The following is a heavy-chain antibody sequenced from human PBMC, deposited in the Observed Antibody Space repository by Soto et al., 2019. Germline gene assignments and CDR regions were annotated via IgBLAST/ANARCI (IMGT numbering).Heavy chain of an antibody. D-gene: IGHD3-10*01. V-gene: IGHV4-34*01. J-gene: IGHJ6*02. CDR1: GGSFSGYY. Sequence: SETLSLTCAVYGGSFSGYYWSWIRQPPGKGLEWIGEINHSGSTNYNPSLKSRVTISVDTSKNQFSLKLSSVTAADTAVYYCARSRGYGMDVWGPGPTVTVSS. CDR2: INHSGST. CDR3: ARSRGYGMDV.